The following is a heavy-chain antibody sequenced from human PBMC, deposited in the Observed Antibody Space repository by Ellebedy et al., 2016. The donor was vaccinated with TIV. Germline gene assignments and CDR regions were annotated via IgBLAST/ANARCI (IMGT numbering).Heavy chain of an antibody. J-gene: IGHJ4*02. CDR1: RFTFSNYD. CDR3: ARATEGFDY. V-gene: IGHV3-13*01. CDR2: IGSAGHT. D-gene: IGHD1-14*01. Sequence: GESLKISCAASRFTFSNYDMHWVRQATGKGPEWVSAIGSAGHTYYPGSVKGRFTISRENAKNSLYLQMNSLRVGDTAIYYCARATEGFDYWGQGTLVTVSS.